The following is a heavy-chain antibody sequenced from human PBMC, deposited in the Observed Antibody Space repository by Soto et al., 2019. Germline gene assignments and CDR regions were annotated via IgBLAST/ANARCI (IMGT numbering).Heavy chain of an antibody. D-gene: IGHD6-13*01. CDR3: AREFSSSWIDY. J-gene: IGHJ4*02. CDR2: INSNGGST. V-gene: IGHV3-64*02. Sequence: GGSLRLSCAASGFTFSSCAMHWVRQAPGKGLEYVSAINSNGGSTYYVDSVKGRFTVSRDNSQNTLYLQMGSLRAEDMAVYYCAREFSSSWIDYWGQGTLVTVSS. CDR1: GFTFSSCA.